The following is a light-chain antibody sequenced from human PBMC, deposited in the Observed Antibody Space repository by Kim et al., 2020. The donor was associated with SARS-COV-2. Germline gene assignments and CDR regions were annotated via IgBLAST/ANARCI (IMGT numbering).Light chain of an antibody. CDR3: CSYTTSATWV. CDR1: ISDVGAHDY. Sequence: GQSITISCTGTISDVGAHDYVAWYQQHPNKAPQLMIYDVTKRPSGVSTRFSGSKSGNTASLTISGLQAEDEADYYCCSYTTSATWVFGGGTQLTVL. V-gene: IGLV2-14*03. CDR2: DVT. J-gene: IGLJ3*02.